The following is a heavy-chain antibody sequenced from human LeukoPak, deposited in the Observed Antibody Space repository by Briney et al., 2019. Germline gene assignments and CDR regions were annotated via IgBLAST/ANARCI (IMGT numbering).Heavy chain of an antibody. J-gene: IGHJ2*01. D-gene: IGHD3-10*01. Sequence: GGSLRLSCAASGFTFSSYAMHWVRQAPGKGLEWVAVISYDGSNKYYADSVKGRFTISRDNSKNTLYLQMNSLRAEDTAVYFCAKVSYYGSGSPTADWYFDLWGRGTLVTVSS. CDR3: AKVSYYGSGSPTADWYFDL. V-gene: IGHV3-30-3*01. CDR2: ISYDGSNK. CDR1: GFTFSSYA.